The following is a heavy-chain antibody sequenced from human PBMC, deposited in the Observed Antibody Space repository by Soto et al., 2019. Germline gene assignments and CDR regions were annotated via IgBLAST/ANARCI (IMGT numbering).Heavy chain of an antibody. CDR1: GGTIRNHD. CDR3: ARDRFLDY. CDR2: IYYSGST. Sequence: SQPQRLTCTVSGGTIRNHDCSWIRQPPGKGLEWIGYIYYSGSTNYNPSLKSRVTISVDTSKNQFSLKLSSVTAADTAVYYCARDRFLDYWGQGTLVTVSS. V-gene: IGHV4-59*11. J-gene: IGHJ4*02. D-gene: IGHD3-10*01.